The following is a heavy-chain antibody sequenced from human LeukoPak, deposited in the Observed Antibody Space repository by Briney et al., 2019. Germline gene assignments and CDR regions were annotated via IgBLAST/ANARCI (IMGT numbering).Heavy chain of an antibody. J-gene: IGHJ4*02. V-gene: IGHV3-7*02. CDR3: ARAQWRRPDY. Sequence: PGGSLRLSCAASEFTFSCYWMSWFRPAPGKGLEWVATIKQDGSETDYVDSVKGRFTISRDNAKNSLYLQMNSLRIEDTAVYYCARAQWRRPDYWGQGTLVTVSS. CDR2: IKQDGSET. D-gene: IGHD5-12*01. CDR1: EFTFSCYW.